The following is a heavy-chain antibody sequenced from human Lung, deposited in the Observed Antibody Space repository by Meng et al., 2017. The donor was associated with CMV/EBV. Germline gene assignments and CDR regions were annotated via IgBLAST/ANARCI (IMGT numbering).Heavy chain of an antibody. J-gene: IGHJ4*02. CDR2: IYSGGSST. Sequence: GEXXKISCAASGFTFSSYAMSWVRQAPGKGLEWVSVIYSGGSSTYYADSVKGRFTISRDNSKNTLYLQMNSLRAEDTAVYYCAKVRGYCSSTSCSPLNYWXQGTLVTVSS. D-gene: IGHD2-2*01. V-gene: IGHV3-23*03. CDR1: GFTFSSYA. CDR3: AKVRGYCSSTSCSPLNY.